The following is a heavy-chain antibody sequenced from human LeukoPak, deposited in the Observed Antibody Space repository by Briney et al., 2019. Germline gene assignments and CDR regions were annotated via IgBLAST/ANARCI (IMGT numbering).Heavy chain of an antibody. Sequence: GGSLRLSCAASGFTFSSYSMHWVRQAPGKGLEWVSSISSSSSYIYYADSVKGRFTISRDNAKNSLYLQMNSLRAEDTAVYCCARGEGSGSFRFDPWGQGTLVTVSS. V-gene: IGHV3-21*01. CDR1: GFTFSSYS. CDR2: ISSSSSYI. CDR3: ARGEGSGSFRFDP. J-gene: IGHJ5*02. D-gene: IGHD3-10*01.